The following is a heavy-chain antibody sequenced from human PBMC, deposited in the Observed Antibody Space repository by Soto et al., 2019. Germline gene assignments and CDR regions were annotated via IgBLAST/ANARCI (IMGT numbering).Heavy chain of an antibody. D-gene: IGHD3-3*01. CDR2: MNPNSGNT. CDR3: ATNTYYDFWSGYPPPYYYYYYLDV. Sequence: APVEVCSKASGDTFTSNSLDSVRHATGQGLEWMGWMNPNSGNTGYAQKFQGRVTMTRNTSISTAYMELSSLRSEDTAVYYCATNTYYDFWSGYPPPYYYYYYLDVWGKGSTVIVSS. V-gene: IGHV1-8*01. J-gene: IGHJ6*03. CDR1: GDTFTSNS.